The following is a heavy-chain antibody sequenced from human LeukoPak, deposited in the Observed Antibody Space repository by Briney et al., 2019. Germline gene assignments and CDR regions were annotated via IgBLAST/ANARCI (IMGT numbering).Heavy chain of an antibody. D-gene: IGHD5-24*01. CDR2: ISSSGSTI. V-gene: IGHV3-48*03. CDR1: AFTFSSYE. Sequence: GGSLRLSCAASAFTFSSYEMNWVRQAPGKGLEGVSYISSSGSTIYYADSVKGGFTISRDNAKNSLYLQMKSLRAEDTAVYSCAREDGYPRDYFDYWGQGTLVTVSS. CDR3: AREDGYPRDYFDY. J-gene: IGHJ4*02.